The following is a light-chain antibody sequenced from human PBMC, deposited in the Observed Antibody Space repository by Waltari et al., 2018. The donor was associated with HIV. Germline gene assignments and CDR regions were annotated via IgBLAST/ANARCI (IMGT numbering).Light chain of an antibody. V-gene: IGLV1-44*01. Sequence: QSLLTHPPSASGTPGQRVTISCSGSSSTISRTHIKWYQQLPGTAPKLLIYRNNQRPSGVPDRFSGSKAGTSASLAISWLQSEDEADYYCAAWDDSPNGPVFGGGTKLTVL. J-gene: IGLJ2*01. CDR2: RNN. CDR3: AAWDDSPNGPV. CDR1: SSTISRTH.